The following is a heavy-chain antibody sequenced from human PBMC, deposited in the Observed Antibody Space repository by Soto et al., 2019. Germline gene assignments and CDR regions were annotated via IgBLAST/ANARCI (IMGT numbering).Heavy chain of an antibody. J-gene: IGHJ4*02. CDR3: AKVIAAAAFDY. Sequence: QVQLVESGGGVVQPGRSLRLSCAASGFPFSSYGMHWVRQAPGKGLEWVAVISYDGSNKYYADSVKGRFTSCRDNSKNTLYLQMNSLRAEDTAVYYCAKVIAAAAFDYWGQGTLVTVSS. CDR1: GFPFSSYG. V-gene: IGHV3-30*18. D-gene: IGHD6-13*01. CDR2: ISYDGSNK.